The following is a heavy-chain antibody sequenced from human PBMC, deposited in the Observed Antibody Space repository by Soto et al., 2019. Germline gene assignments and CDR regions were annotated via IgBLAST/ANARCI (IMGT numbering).Heavy chain of an antibody. CDR1: GYTFISYA. V-gene: IGHV1-18*01. J-gene: IGHJ4*02. D-gene: IGHD5-18*01. Sequence: QVQLVQSGSEVKNPGASVKVSCKDSGYTFISYAVAWVRQAPGQGLEWMGWITTHNGNTNYAQEFQGRVTMTTDTSPSTAYMELRSLRSDDTVVYYFARGGGFSHSYFGYWGQGTLATVSS. CDR3: ARGGGFSHSYFGY. CDR2: ITTHNGNT.